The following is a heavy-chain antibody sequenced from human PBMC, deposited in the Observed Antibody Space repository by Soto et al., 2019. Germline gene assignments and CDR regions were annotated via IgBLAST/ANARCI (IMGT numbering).Heavy chain of an antibody. Sequence: HPGGSLRLSCSASGFTFSSYAMHWVRQAPGKGLEYVSAISSNGGSTYYADSVKGRFTISRDNSKNTLYLQMSSLRAEDTAVYYCVKDLNRACSGGSCYPRAFDIWGQGTMVTVSS. CDR3: VKDLNRACSGGSCYPRAFDI. CDR2: ISSNGGST. D-gene: IGHD2-15*01. V-gene: IGHV3-64D*06. CDR1: GFTFSSYA. J-gene: IGHJ3*02.